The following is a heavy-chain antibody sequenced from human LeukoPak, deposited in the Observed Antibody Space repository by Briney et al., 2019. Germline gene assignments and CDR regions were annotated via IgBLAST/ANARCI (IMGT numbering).Heavy chain of an antibody. Sequence: GGSLRLPCAASGFTFRSSWMHWVRQAPGKGLVWVSRIDSDGTNRDYADSVKGRFTISRDNAKNSLYLQVNSLRAEDTAVYFCAREGLAAAGLDYWGQGTLVTVSS. CDR2: IDSDGTNR. D-gene: IGHD6-13*01. CDR1: GFTFRSSW. J-gene: IGHJ4*02. CDR3: AREGLAAAGLDY. V-gene: IGHV3-74*01.